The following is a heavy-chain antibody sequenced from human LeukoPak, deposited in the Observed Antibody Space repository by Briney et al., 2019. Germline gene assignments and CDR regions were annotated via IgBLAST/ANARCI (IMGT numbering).Heavy chain of an antibody. CDR2: FDSEDGKT. J-gene: IGHJ4*02. CDR3: VTGSSERDYYESGTYYLGDS. V-gene: IGHV1-24*01. Sequence: ASVKVSCKVSGAILIELSIHWVRQSPGKGLEWVGGFDSEDGKTKAAQSFLDRVSLTEDTSLATAYMELRSLTSEDTAVYYCVTGSSERDYYESGTYYLGDSWGQGTVVTVSS. CDR1: GAILIELS. D-gene: IGHD3-10*01.